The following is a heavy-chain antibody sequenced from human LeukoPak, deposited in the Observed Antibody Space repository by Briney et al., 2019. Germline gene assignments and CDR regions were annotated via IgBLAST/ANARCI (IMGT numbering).Heavy chain of an antibody. J-gene: IGHJ5*02. CDR2: IYYSGST. Sequence: PSETLSLICTVSGGSISSSSYYWGWIRQPPGKGLEWIGSIYYSGSTYYNPSLKSRVTISVDTSKNQFSLKLSSVTAADTAVYYCARIHSGSYPWWFDPWGQGTLVTVSS. V-gene: IGHV4-39*01. CDR3: ARIHSGSYPWWFDP. CDR1: GGSISSSSYY. D-gene: IGHD1-26*01.